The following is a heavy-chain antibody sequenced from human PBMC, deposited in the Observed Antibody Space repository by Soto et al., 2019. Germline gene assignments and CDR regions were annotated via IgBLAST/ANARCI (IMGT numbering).Heavy chain of an antibody. J-gene: IGHJ4*02. D-gene: IGHD5-18*01. CDR2: INHSGST. Sequence: QVQLQQWGAGLLKPSETLSLTCAVYGGSFSGYYWSWIRQPPGKGLEWIGEINHSGSTNYNPSLKSRVTISVDTSKNQFSLKLSSVTAADTAVYYCVRGSGSAAMATTFDYWGQGTLVTVSS. CDR3: VRGSGSAAMATTFDY. V-gene: IGHV4-34*01. CDR1: GGSFSGYY.